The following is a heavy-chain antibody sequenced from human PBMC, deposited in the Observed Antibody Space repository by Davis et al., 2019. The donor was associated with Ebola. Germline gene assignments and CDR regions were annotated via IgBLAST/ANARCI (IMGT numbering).Heavy chain of an antibody. J-gene: IGHJ6*02. CDR1: GFTFSNYW. Sequence: GESLKISCAASGFTFSNYWMTWVRQAPGKGLEWVANIKQDGSEKYYVDSVRGRFSISRDNPNNSLYLQMNSLTAEDTAVYYCARDLITIVRGFIVSSDMDVWGQGTTVTVSS. V-gene: IGHV3-7*03. CDR3: ARDLITIVRGFIVSSDMDV. D-gene: IGHD3-10*01. CDR2: IKQDGSEK.